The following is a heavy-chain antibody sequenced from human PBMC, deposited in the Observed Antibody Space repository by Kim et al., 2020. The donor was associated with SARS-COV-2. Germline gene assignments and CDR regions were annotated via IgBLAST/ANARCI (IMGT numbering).Heavy chain of an antibody. CDR3: ARDITIFGVAPNWFDP. V-gene: IGHV7-4-1*02. CDR2: INTNTGNP. D-gene: IGHD3-3*01. J-gene: IGHJ5*02. Sequence: ASVKVSCKASGYTFTSYAMNWVRQAPGQGLEWMGWINTNTGNPTYAQGFTGRFVFSLDTSVSTAYLQISSLKAEDTAVYYCARDITIFGVAPNWFDPWGQGTLVTVSS. CDR1: GYTFTSYA.